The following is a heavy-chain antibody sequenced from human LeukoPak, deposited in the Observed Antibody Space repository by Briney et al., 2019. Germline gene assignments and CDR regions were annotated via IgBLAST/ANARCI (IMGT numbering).Heavy chain of an antibody. J-gene: IGHJ4*02. V-gene: IGHV3-23*01. CDR3: AKDPPVANHYFDY. CDR1: GFTFSNAW. CDR2: ISGSGGST. Sequence: GGSLRLSCAASGFTFSNAWMSWVRQAPGKGLEWVSAISGSGGSTYYADSVKGRFTISRDNSKNTLYLQMNSLRAEDTAVYYCAKDPPVANHYFDYWGQGTLVTVSS. D-gene: IGHD5-12*01.